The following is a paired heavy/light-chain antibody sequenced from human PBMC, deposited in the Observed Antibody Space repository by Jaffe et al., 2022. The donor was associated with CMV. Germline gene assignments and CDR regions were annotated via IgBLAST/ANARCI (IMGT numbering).Heavy chain of an antibody. J-gene: IGHJ4*02. CDR3: ARFSYGLRLGSNN. D-gene: IGHD5-18*01. V-gene: IGHV4-39*01. Sequence: QLQLQESGPGLVKPWETLSLTCSVSGASIRSDSYYWGWIRQPPGRGLEWIGNIYYTGSTYYNPSLKSRIAISVDTSKNQFSLRLSSVTAADTAVYYCARFSYGLRLGSNNWGQGTLVTVSS. CDR1: GASIRSDSYY. CDR2: IYYTGST.
Light chain of an antibody. CDR3: QQYETYPWT. CDR2: KAT. Sequence: DIQMTQSPSSLSASVGDRVTITCRASQSIRSWLAWYQQKPGKAPNLLIYKATSLESGVPSRFSGRGSGTEFTLTISSLQPDDFATYYCQQYETYPWTFGHGTKVEIK. J-gene: IGKJ1*01. V-gene: IGKV1-5*03. CDR1: QSIRSW.